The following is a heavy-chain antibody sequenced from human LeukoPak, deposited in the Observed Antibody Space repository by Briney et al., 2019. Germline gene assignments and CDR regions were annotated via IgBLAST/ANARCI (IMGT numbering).Heavy chain of an antibody. CDR1: GYTFTGYY. J-gene: IGHJ4*02. D-gene: IGHD1-1*01. CDR3: ARARETYNWNGAFDY. CDR2: INPNSGGT. V-gene: IGHV1-2*02. Sequence: ASVKVSCKASGYTFTGYYMHWVRQAPGQGLEWMGWINPNSGGTNYAQKFQGRATMTRDTSISTAYMELSRLRSDDTAVYYCARARETYNWNGAFDYWGQGTLVTVSS.